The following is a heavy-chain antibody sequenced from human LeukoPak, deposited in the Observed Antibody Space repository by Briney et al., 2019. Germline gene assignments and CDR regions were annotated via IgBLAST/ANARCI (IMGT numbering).Heavy chain of an antibody. Sequence: SETLSLTCTVSGGSISSGGYYWSWIRQHPGKGLEWIGSIYYSGSTYYNPSLKSRVTISVDTSKNQFSLKLSSVTAADTAVYYCARQLYYYGSGSYFYFDYWGQGTLVTVSS. CDR3: ARQLYYYGSGSYFYFDY. J-gene: IGHJ4*02. CDR2: IYYSGST. D-gene: IGHD3-10*01. CDR1: GGSISSGGYY. V-gene: IGHV4-39*01.